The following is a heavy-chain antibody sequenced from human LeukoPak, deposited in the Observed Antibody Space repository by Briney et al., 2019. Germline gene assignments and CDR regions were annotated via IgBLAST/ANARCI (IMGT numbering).Heavy chain of an antibody. J-gene: IGHJ3*02. Sequence: GGTLRLSCAASGFTFSSYGMSWVRQAPGKGLEWVSAISGSGGSTYYADSVKGRFTISRDNSKNTLYLQMNSLRADDTAVYYCAGVDAAMPDAFDIWGQGTTVTVSS. CDR1: GFTFSSYG. D-gene: IGHD5-18*01. CDR3: AGVDAAMPDAFDI. V-gene: IGHV3-23*01. CDR2: ISGSGGST.